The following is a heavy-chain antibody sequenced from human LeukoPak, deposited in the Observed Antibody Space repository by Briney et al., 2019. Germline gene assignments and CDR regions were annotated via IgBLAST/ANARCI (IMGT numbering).Heavy chain of an antibody. J-gene: IGHJ4*02. CDR1: GYTFTDYY. CDR3: ARNVGPSGGPYYSDY. D-gene: IGHD1-26*01. Sequence: ASVKVSCKASGYTFTDYYIHWVQQAPGQGLEWMGWVNPNSGGTNYAQKFQGRATMTRDTSIGTAYMELSRLTSDDTALYYCARNVGPSGGPYYSDYWGQGTLVTVSS. V-gene: IGHV1-2*02. CDR2: VNPNSGGT.